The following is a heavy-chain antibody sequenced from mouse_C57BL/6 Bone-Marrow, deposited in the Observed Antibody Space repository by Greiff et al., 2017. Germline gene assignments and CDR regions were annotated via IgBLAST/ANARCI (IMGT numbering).Heavy chain of an antibody. CDR1: GYAFSSSW. D-gene: IGHD1-1*01. CDR3: AREGDYGSSYEYFDV. V-gene: IGHV1-82*01. J-gene: IGHJ1*03. Sequence: QVQLKESGPELVKPGASVKISCKASGYAFSSSWMNWVKQRPGKGLEWIGRIYPGDGDTNYNGKFKGKATLTADKSSSTAYMQLSSLTSEDSAVYFCAREGDYGSSYEYFDVWGTGTTVTVSS. CDR2: IYPGDGDT.